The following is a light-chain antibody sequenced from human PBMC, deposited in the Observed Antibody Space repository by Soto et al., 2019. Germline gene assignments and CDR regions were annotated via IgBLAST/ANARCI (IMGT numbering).Light chain of an antibody. Sequence: EIVLTQSPAPLSLSLGEIATLSCRASQNINTYLVWYQQKPGQAPRLLIYDASKRPTGIPDRFSGSGSGTDFTLSISSLAPEDFALYYWQQCSSWPRVFGGGTKVEI. V-gene: IGKV3-11*01. CDR3: QQCSSWPRV. CDR2: DAS. J-gene: IGKJ4*01. CDR1: QNINTY.